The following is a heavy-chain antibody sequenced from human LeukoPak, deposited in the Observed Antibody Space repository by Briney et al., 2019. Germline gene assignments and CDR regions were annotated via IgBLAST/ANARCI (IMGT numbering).Heavy chain of an antibody. CDR2: IHYSGRP. CDR3: ARFGVDYDMDV. Sequence: SETLSPTCTVPVGSTSGHYWTWIRQPPGKGLDWIGQIHYSGRPDYNPSLKSRVTISVDTSKNQLSLKVTSVTGADTAVYYCARFGVDYDMDVWGQGTTVTVSS. CDR1: VGSTSGHY. J-gene: IGHJ6*02. D-gene: IGHD3-16*01. V-gene: IGHV4-59*11.